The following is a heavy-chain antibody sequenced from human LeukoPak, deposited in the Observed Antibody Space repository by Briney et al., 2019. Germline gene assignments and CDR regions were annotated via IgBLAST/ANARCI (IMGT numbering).Heavy chain of an antibody. Sequence: GGSLRLSCAASGFTFSSYGMHWVRQAPGKGLEWVAFIRYDGSNKYYADSVKGRFTISRDNSKNTLYLQMNSLRAEDTAVYYCAKDPTSLAGYYMEGGYYFDYWGQGTLVTVSS. J-gene: IGHJ4*02. CDR1: GFTFSSYG. CDR3: AKDPTSLAGYYMEGGYYFDY. V-gene: IGHV3-30*02. D-gene: IGHD3-9*01. CDR2: IRYDGSNK.